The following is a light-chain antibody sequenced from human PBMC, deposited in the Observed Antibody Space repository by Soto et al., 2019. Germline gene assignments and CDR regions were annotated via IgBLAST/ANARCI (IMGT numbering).Light chain of an antibody. V-gene: IGLV2-23*02. Sequence: QSVLTQPASVSGSPGQSITISCTGTSSDVGSYNLVSWYQQHPGKAPKLMIYEVSKRPSGVSNRFSGSKSGNTASLTISGRQAEAEADYYCCSYAGSSTFYVFGTGTKLTVL. CDR1: SSDVGSYNL. J-gene: IGLJ1*01. CDR3: CSYAGSSTFYV. CDR2: EVS.